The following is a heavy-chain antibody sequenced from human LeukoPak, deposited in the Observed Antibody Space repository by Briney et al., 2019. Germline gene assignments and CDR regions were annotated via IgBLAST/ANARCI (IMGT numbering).Heavy chain of an antibody. D-gene: IGHD3-22*01. V-gene: IGHV1-18*01. CDR2: ISAYNGNT. J-gene: IGHJ4*02. CDR1: GYTFTSYG. Sequence: ASLKVSRTASGYTFTSYGISWVRQAPGQGPEWMGWISAYNGNTNYAQKHQATVTMTTETSKTTAYKELRSLRSDDPAVYYCARDHSYDSGVDIRSGDYWGQGTLGTVSS. CDR3: ARDHSYDSGVDIRSGDY.